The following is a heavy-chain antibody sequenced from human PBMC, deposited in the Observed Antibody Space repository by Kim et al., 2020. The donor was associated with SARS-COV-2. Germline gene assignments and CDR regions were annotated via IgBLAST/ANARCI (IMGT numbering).Heavy chain of an antibody. Sequence: GGSLRLSCAASGFTFSSYGMHWVRQAPGKGLEWVAVIWYDGSNKYYADSVKGRFTISRDNSKNTLYLQMNSLRAEDTAVYYCARDYCSSTSCLHPHYYYYMDVWGKGTTVTVSS. CDR3: ARDYCSSTSCLHPHYYYYMDV. V-gene: IGHV3-33*01. J-gene: IGHJ6*03. D-gene: IGHD2-2*01. CDR2: IWYDGSNK. CDR1: GFTFSSYG.